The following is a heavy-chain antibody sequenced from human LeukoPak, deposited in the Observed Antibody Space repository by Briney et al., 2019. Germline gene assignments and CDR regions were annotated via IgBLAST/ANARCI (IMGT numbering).Heavy chain of an antibody. D-gene: IGHD3-22*01. J-gene: IGHJ4*02. CDR1: GGSMSSYY. CDR3: AKGSDSSL. CDR2: ISGSGGST. Sequence: ETLSLTCTVSGGSMSSYYWSWIRQPPGKGLEWVSAISGSGGSTYYADSVKGRFTISRDNSKNTLYLQMNSLRAEDTAVYYCAKGSDSSLWGQGTLVTVSS. V-gene: IGHV3-23*01.